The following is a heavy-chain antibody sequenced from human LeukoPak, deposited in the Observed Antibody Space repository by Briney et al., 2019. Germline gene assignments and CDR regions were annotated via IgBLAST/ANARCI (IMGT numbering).Heavy chain of an antibody. J-gene: IGHJ4*02. Sequence: GGSLRLSCAASGFTVSSNYMSWVRQAPGKGLEWVSVIYSGGSTYYADAVKGRFTISRDNAENLLYLQMNSLRAEDTAIYYCAPDGYYWGQGTLVTVSS. D-gene: IGHD6-13*01. CDR3: APDGYY. CDR1: GFTVSSNY. V-gene: IGHV3-66*01. CDR2: IYSGGST.